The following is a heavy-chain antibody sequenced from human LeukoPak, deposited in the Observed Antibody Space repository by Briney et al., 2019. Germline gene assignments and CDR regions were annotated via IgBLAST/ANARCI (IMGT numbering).Heavy chain of an antibody. CDR1: GFTFSSYE. Sequence: PGGSLRLSCAASGFTFSSYEMNWFRQAPGKGREGVSYISSSGSTIYYADSVKGRFTISRDNAKNSLYLQMNSLRAEDTAVYYCARDPPSYSSSWYGENYWGQGTLVTVSS. CDR3: ARDPPSYSSSWYGENY. V-gene: IGHV3-48*03. J-gene: IGHJ4*02. CDR2: ISSSGSTI. D-gene: IGHD6-13*01.